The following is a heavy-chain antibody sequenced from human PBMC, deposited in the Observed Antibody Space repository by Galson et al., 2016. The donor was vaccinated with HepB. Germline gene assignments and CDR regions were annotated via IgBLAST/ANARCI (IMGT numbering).Heavy chain of an antibody. CDR2: IHHSGSI. V-gene: IGHV4-59*01. CDR3: AVVSYDAFDV. CDR1: GDSISNYY. Sequence: SETLSLTCTVSGDSISNYYWSWIRQPPGKGLEWIAYIHHSGSINYTPSLRSRVTISLDTSKNQISLTLNSVTAPDTAVYYCAVVSYDAFDVWGQGTMVTVSS. D-gene: IGHD5/OR15-5a*01. J-gene: IGHJ3*01.